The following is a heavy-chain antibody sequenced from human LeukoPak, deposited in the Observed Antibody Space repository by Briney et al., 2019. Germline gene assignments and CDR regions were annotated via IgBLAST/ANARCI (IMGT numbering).Heavy chain of an antibody. D-gene: IGHD3-22*01. CDR1: GGSISSYY. CDR2: THTSGST. V-gene: IGHV4-4*07. CDR3: ARDGYYYDSSVPYYFDY. Sequence: SETLSPTCSVSGGSISSYYWSWIRQPAGKGLEWIGRTHTSGSTNYNPSLKSRVTMSVDTSKNQFSLKLTSVTAADTAVYYCARDGYYYDSSVPYYFDYWGQGTLVTVSS. J-gene: IGHJ4*02.